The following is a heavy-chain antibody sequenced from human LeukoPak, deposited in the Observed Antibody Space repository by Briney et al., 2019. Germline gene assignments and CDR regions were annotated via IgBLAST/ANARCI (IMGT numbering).Heavy chain of an antibody. J-gene: IGHJ4*02. Sequence: GASVKVSCKASGYTFTSYGISWVRQAPGQGLEWMGWISAYNGNTNYAQKLQGRVTMTTDTSTSTAYMELRSLRADDTAVYYCARAGRYCSGGSCYGDYWGQGTLVTVSS. CDR2: ISAYNGNT. CDR3: ARAGRYCSGGSCYGDY. D-gene: IGHD2-15*01. V-gene: IGHV1-18*01. CDR1: GYTFTSYG.